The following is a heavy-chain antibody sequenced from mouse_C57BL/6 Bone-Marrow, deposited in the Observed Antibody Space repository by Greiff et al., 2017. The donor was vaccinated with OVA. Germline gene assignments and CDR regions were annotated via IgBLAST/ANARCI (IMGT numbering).Heavy chain of an antibody. D-gene: IGHD1-1*01. CDR3: ARETTVVAPYAMDY. Sequence: VQLQQSGAELARPGASVKLSCKASGYTFTSYGISWVQQRPGQGLEWIGEIYPRSGNTYYNEKFKGKATLTADKSSSTAYMELRSLTSEDSAVYFCARETTVVAPYAMDYWGQGTSVTVSS. CDR1: GYTFTSYG. CDR2: IYPRSGNT. J-gene: IGHJ4*01. V-gene: IGHV1-81*01.